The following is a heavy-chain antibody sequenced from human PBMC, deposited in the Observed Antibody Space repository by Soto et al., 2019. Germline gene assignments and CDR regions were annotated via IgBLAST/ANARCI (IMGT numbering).Heavy chain of an antibody. Sequence: QVQLVESGGGVVQPERSLRLSCATSGFTFSSYGMHWVRQAPGKGLEWVAVISYDGSNKYYADSVKGRFTISRDNSKNTLYLQMNSLRAEDTAVYYCAKSAWLGYFDYWGQGTLVTVSS. CDR1: GFTFSSYG. CDR2: ISYDGSNK. V-gene: IGHV3-30*18. CDR3: AKSAWLGYFDY. J-gene: IGHJ4*02. D-gene: IGHD6-19*01.